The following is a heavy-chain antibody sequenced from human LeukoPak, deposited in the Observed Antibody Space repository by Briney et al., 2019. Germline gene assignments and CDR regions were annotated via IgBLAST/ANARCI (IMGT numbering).Heavy chain of an antibody. D-gene: IGHD2-15*01. CDR3: ARVPGYCSGGSCYTAGMDV. V-gene: IGHV4-34*01. CDR2: MSPSGSS. J-gene: IGHJ6*02. Sequence: SETLSLTCAVYGGSFSDYYWTWIRQTPGKGLEWIGEMSPSGSSNYNPSLKSRVTISVDRSKNQFSLKLSSVTAADTAVYYCARVPGYCSGGSCYTAGMDVWGQGTTVTVSS. CDR1: GGSFSDYY.